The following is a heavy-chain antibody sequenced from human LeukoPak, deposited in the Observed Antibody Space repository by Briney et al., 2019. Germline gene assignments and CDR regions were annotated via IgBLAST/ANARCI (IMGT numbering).Heavy chain of an antibody. J-gene: IGHJ5*02. CDR2: ISAYNGNT. Sequence: ASVTLSFTSAGYTFTIYGFSWVRQAPGQGLGWVGLISAYNGNTNYAQTLLGRLTMTTDTSTSTAYMELRSLRSDDTAVYYCARGGNDILEYWFDPWGQGTLVTVSS. V-gene: IGHV1-18*04. D-gene: IGHD3-9*01. CDR1: GYTFTIYG. CDR3: ARGGNDILEYWFDP.